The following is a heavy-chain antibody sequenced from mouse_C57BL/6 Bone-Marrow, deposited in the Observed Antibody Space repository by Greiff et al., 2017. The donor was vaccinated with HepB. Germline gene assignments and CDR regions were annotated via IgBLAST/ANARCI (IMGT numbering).Heavy chain of an antibody. CDR2: IHPNSGST. J-gene: IGHJ2*01. CDR3: ARSWDYYEGGY. D-gene: IGHD2-4*01. V-gene: IGHV1-64*01. CDR1: GYTFTSYW. Sequence: QVQLQQPGAELVKPGASVKLSCKASGYTFTSYWMHWVKQRPGQGLEWIGMIHPNSGSTNYNEKFKSKATLTVDKSSSTAYMQLSSLTSEDSAVYYCARSWDYYEGGYWGQGTTLTVSS.